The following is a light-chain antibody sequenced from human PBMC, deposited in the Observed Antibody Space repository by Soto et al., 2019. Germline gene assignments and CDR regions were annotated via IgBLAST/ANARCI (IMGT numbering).Light chain of an antibody. CDR2: GAS. J-gene: IGKJ5*01. Sequence: QDIRCVSLGESVNLAGSRSQSVSSSYLAWYQQKPGQAPRLLIYGASSRATGLPDRFSGSGSRTDFTLTISSREPEDVAVYNCQYRSNWSPGTFGQGTR. V-gene: IGKV3D-20*02. CDR1: QSVSSSY. CDR3: QYRSNWSPGT.